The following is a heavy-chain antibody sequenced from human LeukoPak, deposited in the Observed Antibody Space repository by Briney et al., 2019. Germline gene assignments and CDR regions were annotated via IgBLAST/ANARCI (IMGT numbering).Heavy chain of an antibody. Sequence: PGGSLRLSCAASGFTFAHYGVQWVRQAPGKGLEWVAAIAFDGRRKFYTNSVEGRFTISRDNSNNILFLQMSDLRTEDTALYYCARDRLYTGYDPVLDLWGQGTPVTVSS. V-gene: IGHV3-30*03. J-gene: IGHJ5*02. CDR3: ARDRLYTGYDPVLDL. CDR1: GFTFAHYG. CDR2: IAFDGRRK. D-gene: IGHD5-12*01.